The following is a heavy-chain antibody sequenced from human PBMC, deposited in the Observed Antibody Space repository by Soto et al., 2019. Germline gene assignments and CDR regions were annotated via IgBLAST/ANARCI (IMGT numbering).Heavy chain of an antibody. CDR1: GFTFSNYG. Sequence: GGSLRLSCAASGFTFSNYGMHWVRQAPGKGLEWVAVIWYDGSNKYYADSVKGRFTISRDNSKNTLYLQMNSLRAEDTAVYYCARDKQWLPFDYWGQGTLVTVSS. D-gene: IGHD6-19*01. CDR3: ARDKQWLPFDY. V-gene: IGHV3-33*08. CDR2: IWYDGSNK. J-gene: IGHJ4*02.